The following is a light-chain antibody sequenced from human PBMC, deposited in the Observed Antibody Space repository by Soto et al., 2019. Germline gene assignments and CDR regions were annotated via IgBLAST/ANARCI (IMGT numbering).Light chain of an antibody. CDR3: QQYVRSPPSWT. CDR2: DAS. CDR1: QSVSSSY. Sequence: ETVLTQSPGTLSLSPGERATLSCRASQSVSSSYLAWYQQKPGQAPRLLIYDASSRATGIPDRFSGSGSGTEFTRTISRLEPEDFAVYYCQQYVRSPPSWTFGQGTKVEIK. V-gene: IGKV3-20*01. J-gene: IGKJ1*01.